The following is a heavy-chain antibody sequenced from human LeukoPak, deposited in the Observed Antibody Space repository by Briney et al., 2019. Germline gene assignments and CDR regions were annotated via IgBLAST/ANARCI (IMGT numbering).Heavy chain of an antibody. J-gene: IGHJ4*02. D-gene: IGHD2-2*01. V-gene: IGHV3-23*01. CDR3: AKITGCSSTSCYSH. Sequence: PGGSLRLSCAASGFTLSSYALSWVRQAPGKGLEWVSATSGSGGSTYYADPVKGRFTISRDNSKNTLYLQMTSLRAEDTAVYYCAKITGCSSTSCYSHWGQGTLVTVSS. CDR1: GFTLSSYA. CDR2: TSGSGGST.